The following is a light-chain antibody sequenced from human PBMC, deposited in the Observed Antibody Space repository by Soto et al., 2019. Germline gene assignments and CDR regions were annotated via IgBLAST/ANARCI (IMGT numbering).Light chain of an antibody. Sequence: DIQMTQSPSSLSASVGDRVNISCRASQSISRDLNWYEQTPGRAPKLLIYAASSLHSGVPSKFSGTGSGTDFTLTINSLQPEDFATYYCQQNSQTPKTFGQATKVDIK. J-gene: IGKJ1*01. V-gene: IGKV1-39*01. CDR1: QSISRD. CDR2: AAS. CDR3: QQNSQTPKT.